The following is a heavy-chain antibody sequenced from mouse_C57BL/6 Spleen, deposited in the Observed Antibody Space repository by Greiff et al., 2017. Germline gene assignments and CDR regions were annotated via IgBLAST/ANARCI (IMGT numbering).Heavy chain of an antibody. J-gene: IGHJ4*01. V-gene: IGHV1-82*01. CDR1: GYAFSSSW. D-gene: IGHD2-2*01. CDR2: IYPGDGDT. CDR3: AREGYDCGAMDY. Sequence: QVQLQQSGPELVKPGASVKISCKASGYAFSSSWMNWVKQRPGKGLEWIGRIYPGDGDTNYNGKFKGKATLTADKSSSTAYMQLCSLTSEDSAVYFCAREGYDCGAMDYWGQGTSVTVAS.